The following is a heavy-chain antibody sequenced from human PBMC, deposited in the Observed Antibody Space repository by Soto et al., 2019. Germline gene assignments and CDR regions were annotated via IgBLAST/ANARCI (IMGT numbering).Heavy chain of an antibody. D-gene: IGHD3-22*01. J-gene: IGHJ4*02. CDR1: GFTFSSYA. CDR3: ARPMIVVVPFDY. CDR2: ISYDGSNK. V-gene: IGHV3-30-3*01. Sequence: QVQLVESGGGVVQPGRSLRLSCAASGFTFSSYAMHWVHQAPGKGLEWVAVISYDGSNKYYADSVKGRFTISRDNSRNTLYLQMNSLRAEDTAVYYCARPMIVVVPFDYWCQGTLVTVAS.